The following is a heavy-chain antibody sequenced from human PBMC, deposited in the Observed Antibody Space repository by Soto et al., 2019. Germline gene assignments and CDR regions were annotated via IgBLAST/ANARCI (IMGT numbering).Heavy chain of an antibody. D-gene: IGHD2-15*01. V-gene: IGHV1-69*01. Sequence: QVQLVQSGTEVKKPGSSLKVSCKATGGTFKTYAFSWVRQAPGQGLEWLGGIIPLFGTTNYARKFQDRVTINADESTSTAYMELSSLRSDDTAVYYCASCVGGGSCYLRPFFDYWGQGTLVTVSS. CDR3: ASCVGGGSCYLRPFFDY. CDR1: GGTFKTYA. J-gene: IGHJ4*02. CDR2: IIPLFGTT.